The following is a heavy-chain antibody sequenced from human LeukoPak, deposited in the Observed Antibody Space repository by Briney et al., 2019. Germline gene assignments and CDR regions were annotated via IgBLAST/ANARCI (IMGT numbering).Heavy chain of an antibody. D-gene: IGHD6-6*01. V-gene: IGHV4-34*01. CDR2: INHSGST. J-gene: IGHJ6*02. Sequence: PSETLSLTCAVYGASFSGYYWSWIRQPPGKGLEWIGEINHSGSTNYNPSLKSRVTISVDTSKNQFSLKLSSVTAADTAVYYCARGTAARPIGYGMGVWGQGTTVTVSS. CDR3: ARGTAARPIGYGMGV. CDR1: GASFSGYY.